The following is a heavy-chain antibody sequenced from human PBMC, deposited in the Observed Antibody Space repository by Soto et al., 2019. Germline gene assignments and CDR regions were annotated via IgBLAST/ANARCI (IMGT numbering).Heavy chain of an antibody. CDR2: ISGSGGST. V-gene: IGHV3-23*01. CDR1: GFTFTSYG. J-gene: IGHJ4*02. CDR3: AKDSGYSSGYLDC. D-gene: IGHD5-18*01. Sequence: GGSLRLSCAASGFTFTSYGMTWVRQAPGKGLQWVSIISGSGGSTDYVDSVKGRFTISRDNSKNTLYLQMNSLKAEDPAVYYCAKDSGYSSGYLDCWGQGTMVTVYS.